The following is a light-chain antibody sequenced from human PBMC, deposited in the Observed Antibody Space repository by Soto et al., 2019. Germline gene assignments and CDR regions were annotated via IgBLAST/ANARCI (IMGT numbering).Light chain of an antibody. V-gene: IGLV2-14*01. CDR2: AVS. CDR1: SSHVGGYNH. Sequence: QSALTQPASVSGSPGQEITISCTGTSSHVGGYNHVSWYQHSPGKAPKLILFAVSDRPSGVSHRFSGSKSGNTASLTISGLQAEDEADYYCCSYTSLSTVVFGGGTKLTVL. CDR3: CSYTSLSTVV. J-gene: IGLJ2*01.